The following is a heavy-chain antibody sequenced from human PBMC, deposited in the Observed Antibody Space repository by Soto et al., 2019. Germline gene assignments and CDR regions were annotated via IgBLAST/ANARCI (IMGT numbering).Heavy chain of an antibody. J-gene: IGHJ5*02. CDR3: ARETVLGTDNWFDP. D-gene: IGHD6-19*01. CDR1: GGSISTYY. Sequence: SETLSLPCTLSGGSISTYYWNWIRQPAGKRLEWVGRIYTSGYTKYNPPLKSRVTMSLDTTTRQFSLKLTPVTAADTAVYYCARETVLGTDNWFDPWGQGILVTVSS. V-gene: IGHV4-4*07. CDR2: IYTSGYT.